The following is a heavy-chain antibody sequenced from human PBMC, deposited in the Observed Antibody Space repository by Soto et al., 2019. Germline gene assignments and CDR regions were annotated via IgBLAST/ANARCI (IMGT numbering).Heavy chain of an antibody. Sequence: GGSLRLSCAASGFTFSSYWMSWVRQAPGKGLEWVANIKQDGSEKYYVDSVKGRFTISRDNAKNSLYLQMNSLRAKDTAVYYCAREERDIVVVPAAMQFDYWGQGTLVTVSS. J-gene: IGHJ4*02. CDR2: IKQDGSEK. V-gene: IGHV3-7*03. CDR3: AREERDIVVVPAAMQFDY. CDR1: GFTFSSYW. D-gene: IGHD2-2*01.